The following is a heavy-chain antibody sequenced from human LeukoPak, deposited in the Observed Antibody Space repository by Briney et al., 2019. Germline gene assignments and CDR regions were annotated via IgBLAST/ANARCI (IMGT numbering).Heavy chain of an antibody. J-gene: IGHJ4*02. V-gene: IGHV1-18*01. CDR2: ISGYNGNT. CDR3: AXXXXSSCSGGSCYSYFDY. Sequence: AXVKVSCXASGYTFTSYGISWVRQAPGQGLEWMGWISGYNGNTNYAQRLQGRVTTTTDTSTSTAYMELRSLRSDDTAVYYCAXXXXSSCSGGSCYSYFDYWGQGTLVTVSS. D-gene: IGHD2-15*01. CDR1: GYTFTSYG.